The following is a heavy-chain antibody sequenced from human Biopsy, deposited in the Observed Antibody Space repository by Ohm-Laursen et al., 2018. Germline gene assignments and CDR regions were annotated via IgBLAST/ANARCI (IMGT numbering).Heavy chain of an antibody. CDR2: IHYTGHI. CDR3: ARNRVDVVKVTTIGWNFDL. D-gene: IGHD5-12*01. V-gene: IGHV4-59*08. CDR1: GDTISTYY. J-gene: IGHJ2*01. Sequence: GTLSLTCTVSGDTISTYYWNWIRQTPGKGLEWIGYIHYTGHIRINPSLNSRSTISVDKSKVQFSLKLISLTAADTAIYYCARNRVDVVKVTTIGWNFDLWGRGTLVTVS.